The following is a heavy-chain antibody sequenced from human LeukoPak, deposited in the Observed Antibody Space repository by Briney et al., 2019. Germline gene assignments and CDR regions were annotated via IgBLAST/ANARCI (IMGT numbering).Heavy chain of an antibody. CDR1: GGSISNYW. Sequence: SETLSLTCTVSGGSISNYWWSWIRQPPGKGLEWIGYVFDSGSTNYNPSLKSRVTISVDTSKKQFSLKVGSVTAADTAVYYCARGYSSSWNYLDYWGQGTLVTVSS. J-gene: IGHJ4*02. D-gene: IGHD6-13*01. CDR2: VFDSGST. CDR3: ARGYSSSWNYLDY. V-gene: IGHV4-59*01.